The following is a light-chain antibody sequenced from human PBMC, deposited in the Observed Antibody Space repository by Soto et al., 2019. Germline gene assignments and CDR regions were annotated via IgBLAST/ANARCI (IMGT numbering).Light chain of an antibody. CDR2: DAS. Sequence: DIQMTQSPSTLSASVGDRVTITCRASPSISSWVAWYPQKPGKAPKLLIYDASILESRVPSRFSSSGSGPEFSLTISRPQPDDFATYYCQQYNSSPTCSQGTKVEIK. J-gene: IGKJ1*01. CDR3: QQYNSSPT. V-gene: IGKV1-5*01. CDR1: PSISSW.